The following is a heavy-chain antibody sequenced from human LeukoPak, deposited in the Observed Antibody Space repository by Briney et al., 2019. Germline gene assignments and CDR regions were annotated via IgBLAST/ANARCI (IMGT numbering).Heavy chain of an antibody. CDR3: ARDSGDLWFGERINNWFDP. CDR2: IYYSGST. J-gene: IGHJ5*02. Sequence: SETLSLTCTVSGGSLSSGDYYWSWIRQPPGTGLEWIGYIYYSGSTCYNPSLKSRVTISVDTSKNQFSLKLSSVTAADTAVYYCARDSGDLWFGERINNWFDPWGQGTLVTVSS. CDR1: GGSLSSGDYY. D-gene: IGHD3-10*01. V-gene: IGHV4-30-4*01.